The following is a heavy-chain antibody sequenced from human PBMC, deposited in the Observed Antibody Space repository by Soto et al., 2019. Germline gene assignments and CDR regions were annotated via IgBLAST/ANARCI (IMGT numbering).Heavy chain of an antibody. Sequence: QVQLVQSGAEVKKPGASVKVSCKASGYTFTSYGITWVRQAPGQGLEWRGWISAYNGNTNYSQKLQGSVTMTTDTSTSTAYMELSSLRSDDTAVYYWASVKFGGDVWGSDRPYYFDSWGNGTLVTVSS. D-gene: IGHD3-16*02. CDR1: GYTFTSYG. V-gene: IGHV1-18*04. CDR2: ISAYNGNT. CDR3: ASVKFGGDVWGSDRPYYFDS. J-gene: IGHJ4*01.